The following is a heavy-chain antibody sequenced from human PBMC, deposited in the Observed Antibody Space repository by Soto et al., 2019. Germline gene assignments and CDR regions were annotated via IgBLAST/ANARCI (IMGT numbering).Heavy chain of an antibody. J-gene: IGHJ4*02. Sequence: GGSLRLSWAASGFTFSSYGMHWVRQAPGKGLEWVAVISYDGSNKYYADSVKGRFTISRDNSKNTLYLQMNSLRAEDTAVYYCAGPPLLWFGEFYYFDYWGQGTLVTVSS. CDR2: ISYDGSNK. V-gene: IGHV3-30*03. CDR1: GFTFSSYG. CDR3: AGPPLLWFGEFYYFDY. D-gene: IGHD3-10*01.